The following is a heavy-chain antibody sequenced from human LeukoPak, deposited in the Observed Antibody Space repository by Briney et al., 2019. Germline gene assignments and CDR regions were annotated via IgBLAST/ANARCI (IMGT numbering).Heavy chain of an antibody. CDR1: GDSISSYY. V-gene: IGHV4-59*01. D-gene: IGHD6-19*01. CDR2: IYYSGST. J-gene: IGHJ2*01. CDR3: ARDGIAVAGSYWYFDL. Sequence: SETLSLTCTVSGDSISSYYWSWIRQPPGKGLEWIGYIYYSGSTNYNPSLESRVTISVDTSKNQFSLKLSSVTAADTAVYYCARDGIAVAGSYWYFDLWGRGNLVTVSS.